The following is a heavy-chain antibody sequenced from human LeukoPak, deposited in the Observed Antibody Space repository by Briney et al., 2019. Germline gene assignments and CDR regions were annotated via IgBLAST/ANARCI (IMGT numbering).Heavy chain of an antibody. CDR2: INPSGGST. V-gene: IGHV1-46*01. D-gene: IGHD3-22*01. CDR1: GYTFTSYY. Sequence: GASVKVSCKASGYTFTSYYMHWVRQAPGQGLEWMGIINPSGGSTSYAQKFQGRVTMTRDTSTSTVYMELSSLRSEDTAVYYCARSTYYYDSSAVWGFDYWGQGTLVTVSS. J-gene: IGHJ4*02. CDR3: ARSTYYYDSSAVWGFDY.